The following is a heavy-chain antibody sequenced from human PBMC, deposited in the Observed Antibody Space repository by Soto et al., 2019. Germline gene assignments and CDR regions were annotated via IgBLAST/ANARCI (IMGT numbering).Heavy chain of an antibody. CDR3: AKFVVVPSRLGELSS. Sequence: LRLSCAASGFTFSSYAMSWVRQAPGKGLEWVSAISGSGGSTYYADSVKGRFTISRDNSKNTLYLQMNSLRAEDTAVYYCAKFVVVPSRLGELSSWGQGTLVTVSS. V-gene: IGHV3-23*01. D-gene: IGHD3-16*02. CDR1: GFTFSSYA. J-gene: IGHJ5*02. CDR2: ISGSGGST.